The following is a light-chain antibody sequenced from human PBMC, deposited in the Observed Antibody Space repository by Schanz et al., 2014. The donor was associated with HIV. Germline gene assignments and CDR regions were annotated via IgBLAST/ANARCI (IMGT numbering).Light chain of an antibody. Sequence: QSVLTQPPSVSAAPGQKVTISCYGTSSNIGNNYVSWYQQLPGTAPKLLIYDNNKRPSGIPDRFSGSKSGTSATLGITGLQTGDEAHYYCGTWDSSLSAVVFGGGTKLTVL. J-gene: IGLJ2*01. V-gene: IGLV1-51*01. CDR2: DNN. CDR3: GTWDSSLSAVV. CDR1: SSNIGNNY.